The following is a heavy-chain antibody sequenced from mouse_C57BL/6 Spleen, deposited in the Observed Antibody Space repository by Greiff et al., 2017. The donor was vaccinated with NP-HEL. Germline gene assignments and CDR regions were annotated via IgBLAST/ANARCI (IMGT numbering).Heavy chain of an antibody. Sequence: VQLQQSGAELMKPGASVKLSCKATGYTFTGYWIEWVKQRPGHGLEWIGEILPGSGSTNYIEKFKGKATFTADTSSNTAYMQLSSLTTEDSAIYYCARYEVRGYAMDYWGQGTSVTVSS. CDR3: ARYEVRGYAMDY. CDR1: GYTFTGYW. D-gene: IGHD2-12*01. J-gene: IGHJ4*01. CDR2: ILPGSGST. V-gene: IGHV1-9*01.